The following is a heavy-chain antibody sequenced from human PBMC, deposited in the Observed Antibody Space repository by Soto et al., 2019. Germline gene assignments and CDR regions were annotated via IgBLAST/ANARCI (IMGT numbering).Heavy chain of an antibody. D-gene: IGHD3-22*01. V-gene: IGHV3-23*01. CDR1: GFTFSSYA. Sequence: PGGSLRLSCAASGFTFSSYAMSWVRQAPGKGLEWVSAIRGSGGSTYYADSVKGRFTISRDNSKNTLYLQMNSLRAEDTAVYYCANGDSDYYDSSGYYYWGQGTLVTVSS. CDR3: ANGDSDYYDSSGYYY. J-gene: IGHJ4*02. CDR2: IRGSGGST.